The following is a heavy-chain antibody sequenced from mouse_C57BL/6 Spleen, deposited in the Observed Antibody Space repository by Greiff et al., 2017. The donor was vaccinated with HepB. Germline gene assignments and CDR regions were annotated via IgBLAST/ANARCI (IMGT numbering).Heavy chain of an antibody. CDR3: ASARATTVVARVDWYFYV. J-gene: IGHJ1*03. D-gene: IGHD1-1*01. CDR2: ISYAGSN. CDR1: GYSITSGYY. V-gene: IGHV3-6*01. Sequence: ESGPGLVKPSQSLSLTCSVTGYSITSGYYWNWIRHFPGNKLEWMGYISYAGSNNYNQSLKNRISITRDTSKNQFFLKLNSVTTEDTATYYCASARATTVVARVDWYFYVQGTGTTVTVSS.